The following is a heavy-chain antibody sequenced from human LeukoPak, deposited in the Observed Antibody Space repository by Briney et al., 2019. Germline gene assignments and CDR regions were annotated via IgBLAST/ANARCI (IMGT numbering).Heavy chain of an antibody. Sequence: TSSETLSLTCAVYGGSFSGYYWSWIRQPPGKGLEWIGEINHSGSTNYNPSLKSRVTISVDKSKNQFSLKLSSVTAADTAVYYCARSLQDTAIAYYFDYWGQGTLVTVSS. CDR2: INHSGST. D-gene: IGHD5-18*01. J-gene: IGHJ4*02. V-gene: IGHV4-34*01. CDR3: ARSLQDTAIAYYFDY. CDR1: GGSFSGYY.